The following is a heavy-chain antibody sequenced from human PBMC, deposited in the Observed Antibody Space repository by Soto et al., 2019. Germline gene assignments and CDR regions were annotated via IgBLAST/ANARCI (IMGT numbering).Heavy chain of an antibody. D-gene: IGHD4-17*01. V-gene: IGHV4-4*02. CDR2: IYHTGIT. CDR1: GDSISSVNW. CDR3: ARLQYTVVTAIDV. Sequence: SETLSLTCAVSGDSISSVNWWSWVRQSPGQGLEWIGDIYHTGITNYNPSLQSRVTISVDKSKNQFSLNLTSVTAADTAVYYCARLQYTVVTAIDVWGQGTMVTVSS. J-gene: IGHJ3*01.